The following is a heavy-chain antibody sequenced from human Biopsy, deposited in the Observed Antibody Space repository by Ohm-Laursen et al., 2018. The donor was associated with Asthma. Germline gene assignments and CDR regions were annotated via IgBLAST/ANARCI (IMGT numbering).Heavy chain of an antibody. D-gene: IGHD5-12*01. CDR3: ARARSGNYFDY. CDR1: GFTFSDYY. J-gene: IGHJ4*02. V-gene: IGHV3-11*01. CDR2: ISTGGTTI. Sequence: SLRLSCAASGFTFSDYYMSWIRQAPGKGLEWVSYISTGGTTINYADSVKGRFTISRDNAKNSLYLQLNSPRAGDTAVYYCARARSGNYFDYWGQGTLVTVSS.